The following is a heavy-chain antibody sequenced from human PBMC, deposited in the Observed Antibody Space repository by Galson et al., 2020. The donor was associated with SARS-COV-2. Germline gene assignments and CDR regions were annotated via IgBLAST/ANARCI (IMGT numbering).Heavy chain of an antibody. CDR1: GFTFSNAW. CDR3: TTLSPHFGSVCVRGVSCCGMDV. J-gene: IGHJ6*02. CDR2: IKSKTDGGTT. V-gene: IGHV3-15*01. D-gene: IGHD3-10*02. Sequence: GESLQISCTASGFTFSNAWMSWVRQAPGKGLEWVGRIKSKTDGGTTDYAAPVKGRFTISRDDSKNTLYLQMNSLKTEDTAVYYCTTLSPHFGSVCVRGVSCCGMDVWGQGTTVTVSS.